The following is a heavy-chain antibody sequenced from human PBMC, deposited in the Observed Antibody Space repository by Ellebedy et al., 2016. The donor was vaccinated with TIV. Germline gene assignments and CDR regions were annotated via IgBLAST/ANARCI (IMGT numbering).Heavy chain of an antibody. CDR3: ARVSGYSFGYFDY. V-gene: IGHV1-69*13. Sequence: SVKVSCKASGGIFRSNAISWVRQAPGQGLEWMGGIIAIFGTANYAQKFQGRVTITADESTSTVYMELSSLRSEDTAVYYCARVSGYSFGYFDYWGQGTLATVSS. CDR2: IIAIFGTA. J-gene: IGHJ4*02. D-gene: IGHD5-18*01. CDR1: GGIFRSNA.